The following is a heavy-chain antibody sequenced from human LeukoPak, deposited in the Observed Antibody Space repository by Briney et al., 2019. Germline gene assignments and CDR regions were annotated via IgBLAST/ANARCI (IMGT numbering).Heavy chain of an antibody. V-gene: IGHV3-23*01. CDR1: GFTFSTYA. CDR3: AKLPREYCSSTSCPNWFDP. J-gene: IGHJ5*02. Sequence: GGSLRLSCAASGFTFSTYAMTWVRQAPGKGPEWVSAISGSGGSTYYADSVKGRFTISRDNSKNTLYLQMNSLRAEDTAVYYCAKLPREYCSSTSCPNWFDPRGQGTLVTVSS. D-gene: IGHD2-2*01. CDR2: ISGSGGST.